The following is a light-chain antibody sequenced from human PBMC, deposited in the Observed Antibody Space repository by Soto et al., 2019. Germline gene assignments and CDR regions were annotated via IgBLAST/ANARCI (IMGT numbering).Light chain of an antibody. J-gene: IGKJ4*02. CDR1: QSVSSSY. CDR3: QQYGSSP. Sequence: EIVLTQSPGTLSLSPGERATLSCRASQSVSSSYLAWYQQKPGQAPRLLIYCASSRATGIPDSFSGSGSGTDFTITISRLEPEDFAVYYCQQYGSSPFGGGTKVEIK. CDR2: CAS. V-gene: IGKV3-20*01.